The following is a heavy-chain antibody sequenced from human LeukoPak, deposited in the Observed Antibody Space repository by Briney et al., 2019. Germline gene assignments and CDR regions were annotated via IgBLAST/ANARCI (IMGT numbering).Heavy chain of an antibody. V-gene: IGHV4-59*08. CDR2: IYYTGIT. Sequence: SETLSLTCTVSGGSITRYYWSWIRQPPGKGLEYIGYIYYTGITNHNPSLKNRVTISVDTSKNQFSLKLSSVTAADTAVYYCARHGSQGGPDFDYWGQGTLVTVSS. CDR1: GGSITRYY. J-gene: IGHJ4*02. D-gene: IGHD1-26*01. CDR3: ARHGSQGGPDFDY.